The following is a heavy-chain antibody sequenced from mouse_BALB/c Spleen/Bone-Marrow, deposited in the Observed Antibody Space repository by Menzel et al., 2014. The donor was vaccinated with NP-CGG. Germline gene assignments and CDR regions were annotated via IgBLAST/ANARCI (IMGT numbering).Heavy chain of an antibody. CDR1: GISITTGNYR. CDR3: ARYYGNYFDY. D-gene: IGHD1-1*02. J-gene: IGHJ2*01. Sequence: EVQLVESGPGLVKPSQTVSLTCTVTGISITTGNYRWSWIRQFPGNKLEWIGYIYYSGTITYNPSLTSRTTITRDTSKNQFFLEMNSLAAEDTATYYCARYYGNYFDYWGQGTTLTVSS. CDR2: IYYSGTI. V-gene: IGHV3-5*02.